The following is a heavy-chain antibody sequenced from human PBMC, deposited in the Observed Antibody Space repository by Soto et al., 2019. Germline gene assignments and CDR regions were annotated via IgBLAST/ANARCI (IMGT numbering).Heavy chain of an antibody. CDR2: IYYTRST. CDR1: GGSVSSDDSY. J-gene: IGHJ5*02. Sequence: SETLSLTCTVSGGSVSSDDSYWSWIRQPPGKGLEWIGYIYYTRSTYYNPSLKSRVTISLDTSKDQFALKLSSVVAADTAVYYWARTFYPDNSGLHPWGQGTLVTVSS. V-gene: IGHV4-30-4*01. CDR3: ARTFYPDNSGLHP. D-gene: IGHD6-19*01.